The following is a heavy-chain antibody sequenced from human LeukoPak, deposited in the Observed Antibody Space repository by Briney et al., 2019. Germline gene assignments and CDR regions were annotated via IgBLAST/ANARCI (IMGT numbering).Heavy chain of an antibody. D-gene: IGHD6-25*01. CDR2: VHLNGNT. Sequence: PSGILSLTCGVSVGSVTSTNWWTWIRQPPGKGLERIGEVHLNGNTNYNPSLYGRVTMSVDKSENHVSLKLTSLTAADTAVYYCAREGGPYRPLDYSGQGTLVTVTS. J-gene: IGHJ4*02. CDR1: VGSVTSTNW. CDR3: AREGGPYRPLDY. V-gene: IGHV4-4*02.